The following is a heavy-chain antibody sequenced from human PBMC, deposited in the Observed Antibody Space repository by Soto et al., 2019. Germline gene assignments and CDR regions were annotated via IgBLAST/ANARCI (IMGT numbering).Heavy chain of an antibody. CDR2: IWYDGSNK. Sequence: QVQLVESGGGVVQPGRSLRLSCAASGFTFSSYGMHWVRQAPGKGLEWVAVIWYDGSNKYYADSVKGRFTISRDNSKNTLYLQMNSRRAEDTAVYYCARDRAPPASIAAAGKKGGFDYWGQGTLVTVSS. CDR3: ARDRAPPASIAAAGKKGGFDY. J-gene: IGHJ4*02. V-gene: IGHV3-33*01. CDR1: GFTFSSYG. D-gene: IGHD6-13*01.